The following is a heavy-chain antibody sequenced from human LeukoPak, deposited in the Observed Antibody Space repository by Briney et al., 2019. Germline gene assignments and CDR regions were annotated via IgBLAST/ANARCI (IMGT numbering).Heavy chain of an antibody. J-gene: IGHJ4*02. D-gene: IGHD2-15*01. CDR1: GFTFSSYA. CDR3: AKDYESGDIVVVVAAFDYFDY. Sequence: GGSLRLSCTASGFTFSSYAMSWVRQAPGKGLEWVSAISGSGGSTYYADSVKGRFTISRDNSKNTLYLQMNSLRAEDTAVYYCAKDYESGDIVVVVAAFDYFDYWGQGTLVTVSS. CDR2: ISGSGGST. V-gene: IGHV3-23*01.